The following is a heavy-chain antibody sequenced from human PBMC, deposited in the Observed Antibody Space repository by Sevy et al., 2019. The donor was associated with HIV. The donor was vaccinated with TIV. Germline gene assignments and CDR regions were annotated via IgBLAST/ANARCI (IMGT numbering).Heavy chain of an antibody. J-gene: IGHJ6*02. CDR2: ISYDGSDK. CDR3: ARPRANYVDHYFFYAMDV. V-gene: IGHV3-30-3*01. D-gene: IGHD4-17*01. Sequence: GGSLRLSCTASGFAFTNYYAMHWVRQAPGKGLEWVALISYDGSDKFYADSVKGRFTITRDNFKNTLYLQMNGLTTEDTAFYYCARPRANYVDHYFFYAMDVWGQGTTVTVSS. CDR1: GFAFTNYYA.